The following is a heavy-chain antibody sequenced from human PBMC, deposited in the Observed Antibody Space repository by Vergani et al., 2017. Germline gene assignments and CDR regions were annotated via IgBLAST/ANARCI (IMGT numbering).Heavy chain of an antibody. CDR3: ERDNVSGIYSAAGGGNYYMDV. Sequence: QVHLVESGGGVVQPGRSLRLSCVVSGFTSSYYGMHRVRQAPGKGLEWVAVISYDGTQKYYADSVKGRFTISRDNSKSTLYLQRNSLRAEDTAVYYCERDNVSGIYSAAGGGNYYMDVWGKGTTVTVSS. D-gene: IGHD3-10*01. CDR2: ISYDGTQK. V-gene: IGHV3-30*03. CDR1: GFTSSYYG. J-gene: IGHJ6*03.